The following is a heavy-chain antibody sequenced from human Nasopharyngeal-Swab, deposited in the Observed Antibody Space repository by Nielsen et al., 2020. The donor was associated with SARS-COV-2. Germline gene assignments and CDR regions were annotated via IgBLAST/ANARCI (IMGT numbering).Heavy chain of an antibody. Sequence: ASVKVSCKVFGNTLTELSIHWVRQAAGKGPEWMGRFDPEDDETIYAQKFQGRVCMTEDTSTDTAYMEMSGLRFEDTAVYYCALTIWGDIGALDVWGQGTTVTVSS. J-gene: IGHJ6*02. CDR2: FDPEDDET. CDR3: ALTIWGDIGALDV. D-gene: IGHD3-16*02. V-gene: IGHV1-24*01. CDR1: GNTLTELS.